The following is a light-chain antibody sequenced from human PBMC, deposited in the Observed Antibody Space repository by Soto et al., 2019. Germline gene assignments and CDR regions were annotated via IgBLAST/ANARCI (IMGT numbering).Light chain of an antibody. CDR2: RNT. J-gene: IGLJ2*01. CDR1: SSNIGRNY. Sequence: QSVLTQPPSASGTPGQRVSISCSGSSSNIGRNYVYWYQKVPGTAPKLLIYRNTQRPSGVPDRFSGSKSGTSASLAISGLRAEDEADYYCAAWDDSLSGPVVFGGGTKLTVL. V-gene: IGLV1-47*01. CDR3: AAWDDSLSGPVV.